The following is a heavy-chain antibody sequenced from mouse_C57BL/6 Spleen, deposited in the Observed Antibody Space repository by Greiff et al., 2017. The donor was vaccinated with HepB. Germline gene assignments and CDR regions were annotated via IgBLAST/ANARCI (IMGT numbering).Heavy chain of an antibody. CDR2: IDPSDSYT. V-gene: IGHV1-69*01. CDR3: ARRGYYYGSSSYYFDY. D-gene: IGHD1-1*01. Sequence: QVQLQQPGAELVMPGASVKLSCKASGYTFTSYWMHWVKQRPGQGLEWIGEIDPSDSYTNYNQKFKGKSTLTVDKSSSTAYMQLSSLTSEDSAVYYCARRGYYYGSSSYYFDYWGQGTTLTVSS. J-gene: IGHJ2*01. CDR1: GYTFTSYW.